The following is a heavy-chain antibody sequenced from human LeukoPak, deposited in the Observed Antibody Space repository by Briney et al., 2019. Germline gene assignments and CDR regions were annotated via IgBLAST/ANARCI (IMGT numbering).Heavy chain of an antibody. V-gene: IGHV4-34*01. D-gene: IGHD2-2*01. J-gene: IGHJ5*02. CDR3: AREACSSTSCYLLGNNWFDL. CDR1: GGSFSGYY. CDR2: INHSGST. Sequence: SETLSLTCAVYGGSFSGYYWSWIRQPPGKGLEWIGEINHSGSTNYNPSLKSRVTISVDTSKNQFSLKLSSVTAADTAVYYCAREACSSTSCYLLGNNWFDLWGQGTLVTVSS.